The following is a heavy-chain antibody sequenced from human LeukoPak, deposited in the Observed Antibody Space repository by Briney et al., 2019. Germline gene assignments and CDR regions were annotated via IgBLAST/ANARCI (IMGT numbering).Heavy chain of an antibody. V-gene: IGHV4-4*07. Sequence: PSETLSLTFTVSGGSISSYYWSWIRQPAGKGLEWIGRIYTSGSTNYNPSLKSRVTMSVDTSKNQFSLKLSSVTAADTAVYYCARARAVTTWNWFDPWGQGTLVTVSS. CDR2: IYTSGST. CDR1: GGSISSYY. CDR3: ARARAVTTWNWFDP. D-gene: IGHD4-11*01. J-gene: IGHJ5*02.